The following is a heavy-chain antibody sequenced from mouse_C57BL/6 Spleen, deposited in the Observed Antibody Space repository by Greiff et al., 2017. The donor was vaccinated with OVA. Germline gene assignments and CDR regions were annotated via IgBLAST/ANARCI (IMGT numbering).Heavy chain of an antibody. CDR1: GFTFSSYT. Sequence: EVQVVESGGGLVKPGGSLKLSCAASGFTFSSYTMSWVRQTPEKRLEWVATISGGGGNTYYPDSVKGRFTISRDNAKNTLYLQMSSLRSEDTALYYCARHEDYYGSSYGYFDVWGTGTTVTVSS. J-gene: IGHJ1*03. V-gene: IGHV5-9*01. D-gene: IGHD1-1*01. CDR3: ARHEDYYGSSYGYFDV. CDR2: ISGGGGNT.